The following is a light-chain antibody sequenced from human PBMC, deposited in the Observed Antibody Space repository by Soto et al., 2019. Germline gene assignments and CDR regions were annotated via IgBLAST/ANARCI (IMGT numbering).Light chain of an antibody. J-gene: IGLJ2*01. CDR2: GNT. CDR1: SSNIGAGYD. V-gene: IGLV1-40*01. CDR3: LSFDSSLSVV. Sequence: QSVLTQPPSVSGAPGQRVTISSTGSSSNIGAGYDVHWYQQLPGRAPKLLIYGNTNRPSGVPDRFSGSKSGTSASLAITGRQAEDEADYYCLSFDSSLSVVFGGGTKVTVL.